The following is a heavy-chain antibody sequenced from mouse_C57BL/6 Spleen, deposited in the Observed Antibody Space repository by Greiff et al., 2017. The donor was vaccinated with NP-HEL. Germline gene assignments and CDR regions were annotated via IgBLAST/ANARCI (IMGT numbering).Heavy chain of an antibody. J-gene: IGHJ4*01. D-gene: IGHD4-1*02. V-gene: IGHV3-6*01. CDR2: ISYDGSN. CDR1: GYSITSGYY. CDR3: AREGNWDEGYAMDY. Sequence: EVQLQQSGPGLVKPSQSLSLTCSVTGYSITSGYYWNWIRQFPGNKLEWMGYISYDGSNNYNPSLKNRISITRDTSKNQFFLKLNSVTTEDTATYYCAREGNWDEGYAMDYWGQGTSVTVSS.